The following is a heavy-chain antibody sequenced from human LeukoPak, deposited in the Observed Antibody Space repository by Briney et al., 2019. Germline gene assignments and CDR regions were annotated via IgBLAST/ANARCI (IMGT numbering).Heavy chain of an antibody. CDR3: VLGSPFDY. V-gene: IGHV3-48*02. J-gene: IGHJ4*02. CDR2: ISSSSRSI. CDR1: GFTFSSYS. Sequence: GGSLRLSCAASGFTFSSYSINWVRQAPGKGLEWVSYISSSSRSIYYADSVKGRFTISRDNANNSLSLQMNSLRDEDTAVYYCVLGSPFDYWGQGTLVTVSS. D-gene: IGHD3-10*01.